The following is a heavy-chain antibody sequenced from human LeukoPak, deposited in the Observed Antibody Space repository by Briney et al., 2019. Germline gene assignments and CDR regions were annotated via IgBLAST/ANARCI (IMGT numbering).Heavy chain of an antibody. CDR1: GFTFSSYA. CDR2: ISYDGSNK. CDR3: ARWNWKSWYDWGYYYYGMDV. J-gene: IGHJ6*02. D-gene: IGHD6-13*01. Sequence: PGGSLRLSCAASGFTFSSYAMHWVRQAPGKGLEWVAVISYDGSNKYYADSVKGRFTISRDNSKNTLYLQMNSLRAEDTAVYYCARWNWKSWYDWGYYYYGMDVWGQGTTVTVSS. V-gene: IGHV3-30-3*01.